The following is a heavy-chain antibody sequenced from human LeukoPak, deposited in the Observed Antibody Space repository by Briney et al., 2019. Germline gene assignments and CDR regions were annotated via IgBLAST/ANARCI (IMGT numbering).Heavy chain of an antibody. V-gene: IGHV3-23*01. D-gene: IGHD4-17*01. CDR1: GFTFSSYA. CDR3: AKGGGYGDYEFDY. Sequence: GGSLRLSCAASGFTFSSYAMSWVRQAPGKGLEWVSAISGSGGSTYYADSVKGRFTISRDNSENTLYLQMNSLRAEDTAVYYCAKGGGYGDYEFDYWGQGTLVTVSS. CDR2: ISGSGGST. J-gene: IGHJ4*02.